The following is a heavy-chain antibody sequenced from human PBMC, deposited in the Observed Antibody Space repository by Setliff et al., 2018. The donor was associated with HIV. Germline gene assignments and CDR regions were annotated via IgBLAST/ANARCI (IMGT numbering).Heavy chain of an antibody. Sequence: PSETLSLTCAVYGGSFRGYYWSWIRQPPGKGLEWIGEINHSGSTNYNPSLKSRVTISVDTSKKQFSLKLSSVTAADTAVYYCASSQGYDFWSGPTGYYMDVWGKGTTVTVSS. V-gene: IGHV4-34*01. D-gene: IGHD3-3*01. J-gene: IGHJ6*03. CDR1: GGSFRGYY. CDR2: INHSGST. CDR3: ASSQGYDFWSGPTGYYMDV.